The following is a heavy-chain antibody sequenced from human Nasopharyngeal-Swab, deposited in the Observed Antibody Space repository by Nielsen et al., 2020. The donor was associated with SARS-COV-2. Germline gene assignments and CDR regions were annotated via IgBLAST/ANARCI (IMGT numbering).Heavy chain of an antibody. CDR1: GGSISSYY. Sequence: SETLSLTCTVSGGSISSYYWSWIRRPPGKGLEWIGYIYYSGSTNYNPSLKSRVTISVDTSKNQFSLKLSPVTAADTAVYYCARGGGLGYYDFWSGYSQTSDAFDIWGQGTMVTVSS. D-gene: IGHD3-3*01. CDR2: IYYSGST. V-gene: IGHV4-59*01. J-gene: IGHJ3*02. CDR3: ARGGGLGYYDFWSGYSQTSDAFDI.